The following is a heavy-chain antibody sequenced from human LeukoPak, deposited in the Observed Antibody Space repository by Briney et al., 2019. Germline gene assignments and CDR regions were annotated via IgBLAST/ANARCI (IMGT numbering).Heavy chain of an antibody. CDR2: ISSSSSYI. V-gene: IGHV3-21*01. CDR1: GFTFSSYS. D-gene: IGHD1-1*01. J-gene: IGHJ4*02. Sequence: GGSLRLSCAASGFTFSSYSMNWVRQAPGKGLEWVSSISSSSSYIYYVDSVKGRFTISRDNAKNSLYLQMNSLRAEDTAVYYCARAVQLERSDYWGQGTLVTVSS. CDR3: ARAVQLERSDY.